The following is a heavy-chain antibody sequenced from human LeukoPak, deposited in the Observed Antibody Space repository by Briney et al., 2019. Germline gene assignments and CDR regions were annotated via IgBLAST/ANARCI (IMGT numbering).Heavy chain of an antibody. CDR1: GFTFSSYW. Sequence: GGSLRLSCAVSGFTFSSYWMSWVRQAPGKGLEWVSAISGSGGSTYYADSVKGRFTISRDNSKNTLYLQMNSLRAEDTAVYYCAKVERPPGVVVISLDYWGQGTLVTVSS. D-gene: IGHD3-22*01. J-gene: IGHJ4*02. CDR2: ISGSGGST. CDR3: AKVERPPGVVVISLDY. V-gene: IGHV3-23*01.